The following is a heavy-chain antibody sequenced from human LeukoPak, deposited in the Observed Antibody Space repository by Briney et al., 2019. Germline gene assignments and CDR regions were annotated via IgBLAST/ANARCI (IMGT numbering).Heavy chain of an antibody. J-gene: IGHJ4*02. D-gene: IGHD3-10*01. CDR3: ARGRYGSGSYYNVEYFDY. CDR2: IYHSGST. Sequence: PSETLPLTCTVSGGSISSYYWSWIRQPPGKGLEWIGYIYHSGSTNYNPSLKSRVTISVDTSKNQFSLKLSSVTAADTAVYYCARGRYGSGSYYNVEYFDYWGQGTLVTVSS. CDR1: GGSISSYY. V-gene: IGHV4-59*01.